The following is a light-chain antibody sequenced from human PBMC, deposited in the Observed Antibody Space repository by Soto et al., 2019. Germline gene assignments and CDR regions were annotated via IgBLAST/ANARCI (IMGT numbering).Light chain of an antibody. CDR2: DVS. CDR3: CSYAGSSWV. Sequence: QSALTQPPSASGSPGQSVTTSCTGTSSDVGGYNYVSRYQQHPGKAPKLMIYDVSKRPSGVPDRFSGSKSGNTASLTISGLQAEDEADYYCCSYAGSSWVFGTGTKGTVL. CDR1: SSDVGGYNY. J-gene: IGLJ1*01. V-gene: IGLV2-8*01.